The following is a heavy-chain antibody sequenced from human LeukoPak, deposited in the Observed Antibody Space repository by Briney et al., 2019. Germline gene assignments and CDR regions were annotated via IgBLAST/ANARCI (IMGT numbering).Heavy chain of an antibody. Sequence: GGSLRLSCAAPGFIFSSYIIHWVRQAPGKGLEWVAVISYDGSNKYYADSVKGRFTISRDNSKNTLYLQMNSLRAEDTAVYYCARQTVTMWTNWFDPWGQGTLVTVSS. J-gene: IGHJ5*02. CDR3: ARQTVTMWTNWFDP. CDR1: GFIFSSYI. D-gene: IGHD4-11*01. CDR2: ISYDGSNK. V-gene: IGHV3-30*04.